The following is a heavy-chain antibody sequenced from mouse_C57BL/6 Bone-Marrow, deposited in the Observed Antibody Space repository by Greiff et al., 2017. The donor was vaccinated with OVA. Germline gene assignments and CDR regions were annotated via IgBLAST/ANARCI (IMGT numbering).Heavy chain of an antibody. V-gene: IGHV1-85*01. CDR3: ARNYYGSSMDY. CDR2: IYPRDGST. Sequence: QVKLQQSGPELVKPGASVKLSCKASGYTFTSYDINWVKQRPGQGLEWIGWIYPRDGSTKYNAKFKGKATLTVDTSSSTAYMELHSLTSEDSAVYFCARNYYGSSMDYWGQGTSVTVSS. D-gene: IGHD1-1*01. J-gene: IGHJ4*01. CDR1: GYTFTSYD.